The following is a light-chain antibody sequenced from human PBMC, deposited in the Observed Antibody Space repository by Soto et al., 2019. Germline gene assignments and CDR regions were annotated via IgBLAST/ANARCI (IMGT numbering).Light chain of an antibody. J-gene: IGLJ1*01. CDR1: SSDVGDYNY. V-gene: IGLV2-14*01. CDR2: EVS. CDR3: SSYTRSSTPYV. Sequence: QSALTQPASASGSPGQSITISCTGTSSDVGDYNYVSWYQQHPGKAPKLMIYEVSNRPSGVSNRFSGSKSGNTASLTISGLQPEDEADYYCSSYTRSSTPYVFGTGTKLTVL.